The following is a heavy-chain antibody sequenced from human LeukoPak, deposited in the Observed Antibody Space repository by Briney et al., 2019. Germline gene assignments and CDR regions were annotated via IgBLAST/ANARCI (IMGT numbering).Heavy chain of an antibody. Sequence: ASVKVSCKASGGTFSSYAISWVRQAPGQGLEWMGRIIPILGIANYAQKFQGRVTITADKSTSTAYMELSSLRSEDTAVYYCARGKVTNYYFDYWGQGTLVTVSS. J-gene: IGHJ4*02. V-gene: IGHV1-69*04. CDR1: GGTFSSYA. D-gene: IGHD4-17*01. CDR3: ARGKVTNYYFDY. CDR2: IIPILGIA.